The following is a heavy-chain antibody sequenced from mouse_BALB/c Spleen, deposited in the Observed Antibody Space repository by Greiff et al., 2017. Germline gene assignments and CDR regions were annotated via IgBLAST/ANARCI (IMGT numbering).Heavy chain of an antibody. V-gene: IGHV5-4*02. CDR1: GFTFSDYY. Sequence: EVMLVESGGGLVKPGGSLKLSCAASGFTFSDYYMYWVRQTPEKRLEWVATISDGGSYTYYPDSVKGRFTISRDNAKNNLYLQMSSLKSEDTAMYYCARGYYGAMDYWGQGTSVTVSS. CDR3: ARGYYGAMDY. J-gene: IGHJ4*01. CDR2: ISDGGSYT. D-gene: IGHD1-1*01.